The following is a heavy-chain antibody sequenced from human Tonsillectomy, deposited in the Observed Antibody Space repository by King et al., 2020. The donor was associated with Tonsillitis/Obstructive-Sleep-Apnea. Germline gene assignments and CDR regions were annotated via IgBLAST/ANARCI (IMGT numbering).Heavy chain of an antibody. CDR3: ARGYCSSSSCYGGVLDY. V-gene: IGHV3-48*02. D-gene: IGHD2-2*01. Sequence: VQLVESGGGLVQPGGSLRLSCAASGFTFSSYTMNWVRQAPGKGLEWVSHISTTISTIYYADSVKGRFTISRDNARNSLYLQMNSLRDEDTAVYYCARGYCSSSSCYGGVLDYWGQGALFTVSS. CDR2: ISTTISTI. J-gene: IGHJ4*02. CDR1: GFTFSSYT.